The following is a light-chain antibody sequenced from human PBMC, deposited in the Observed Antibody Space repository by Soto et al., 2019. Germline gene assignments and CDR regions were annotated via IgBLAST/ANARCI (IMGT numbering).Light chain of an antibody. CDR3: SSFRSGGTRVL. Sequence: SYELTQPPSVSVSPGQTASITCSGDKLGDKYACWYQQKPGQSPVLVIYQDSKRPSGIPERFSGSNSGNTATLTISGLQVEDEADYYCSSFRSGGTRVLFGGGTKLTVL. V-gene: IGLV3-1*01. CDR2: QDS. CDR1: KLGDKY. J-gene: IGLJ2*01.